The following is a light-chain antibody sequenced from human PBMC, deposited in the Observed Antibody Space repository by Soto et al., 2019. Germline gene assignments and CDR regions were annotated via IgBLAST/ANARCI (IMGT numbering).Light chain of an antibody. J-gene: IGKJ1*01. CDR2: GAS. CDR3: QQYGSSPRT. CDR1: QTVGSNY. Sequence: EIVLTQSPGALSLSPGERATLSCRASQTVGSNYLAWYQQKPGQAPRLLIYGASNRATGIPDRFSGSGSGTDFTLTISRLEPEDFAVYYCQQYGSSPRTFGQGTKVEIK. V-gene: IGKV3-20*01.